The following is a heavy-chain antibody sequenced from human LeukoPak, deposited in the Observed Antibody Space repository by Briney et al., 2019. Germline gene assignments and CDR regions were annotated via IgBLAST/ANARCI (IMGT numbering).Heavy chain of an antibody. CDR3: AKDRAYGDSFLDY. CDR1: GFTFDDYG. D-gene: IGHD4-17*01. CDR2: VNWNGGST. Sequence: GGSLRLSCAASGFTFDDYGMSWVRQAPGKGLEWISGVNWNGGSTGYADSVKGRFTLSRDNSKNTLYLQMNSLRAEDTAVYYCAKDRAYGDSFLDYWGQGTLVTVSS. J-gene: IGHJ4*02. V-gene: IGHV3-20*04.